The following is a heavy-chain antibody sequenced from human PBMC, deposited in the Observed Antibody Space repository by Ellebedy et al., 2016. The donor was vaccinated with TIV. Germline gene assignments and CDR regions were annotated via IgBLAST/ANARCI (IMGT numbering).Heavy chain of an antibody. CDR2: TSGSGGST. Sequence: GESLKISCAASGFTFNNYAMSWVRQAPGKGLEWVSATSGSGGSTWYADSVKGRFTISRDNSKNTLYLHMNSLRAEDTAVYYCAILLDSRGAFDIWGQGTMVTVSS. CDR1: GFTFNNYA. J-gene: IGHJ3*02. CDR3: AILLDSRGAFDI. V-gene: IGHV3-23*01. D-gene: IGHD3-22*01.